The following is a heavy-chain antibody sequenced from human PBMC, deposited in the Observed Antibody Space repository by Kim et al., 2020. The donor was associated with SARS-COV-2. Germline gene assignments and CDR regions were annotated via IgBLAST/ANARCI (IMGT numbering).Heavy chain of an antibody. V-gene: IGHV3-53*01. CDR1: GFTVSSNY. D-gene: IGHD3-16*01. J-gene: IGHJ6*02. CDR2: IYSGGST. CDR3: ARDAVSYGMDV. Sequence: GGSLRLSCAASGFTVSSNYMSWVRRAPGKGLEWVSVIYSGGSTYYADSVKGRFTISRDNSKNTLYLQMNSLRAEDTAVYYCARDAVSYGMDVWGQGTTVTVSS.